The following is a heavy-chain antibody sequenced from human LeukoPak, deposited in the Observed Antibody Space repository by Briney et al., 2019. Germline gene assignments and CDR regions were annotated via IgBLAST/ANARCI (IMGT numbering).Heavy chain of an antibody. CDR2: MNPNSGNT. V-gene: IGHV1-8*01. J-gene: IGHJ3*02. CDR1: GYTFTSYD. Sequence: ASVKVSCKASGYTFTSYDINWVRQATGQGLEWMGWMNPNSGNTGYAQKFQGRVTMTRDTSVSTAYMELSRLRSDDTAVYYCARSSYYYGADAFDIWGQGTMVSVSS. CDR3: ARSSYYYGADAFDI. D-gene: IGHD3-10*01.